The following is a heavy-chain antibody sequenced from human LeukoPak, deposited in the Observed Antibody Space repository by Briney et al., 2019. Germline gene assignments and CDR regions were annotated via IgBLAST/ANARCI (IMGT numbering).Heavy chain of an antibody. CDR1: GYTFTSYD. J-gene: IGHJ5*02. CDR2: MNPNSGNT. CDR3: ARVYDFWFSFDP. Sequence: EASVKVSCKASGYTFTSYDINWVRQATGQGLEWMGWMNPNSGNTGYAQKFQGRATTTRNTSISTAYMELSSLRSEDTAVYYCARVYDFWFSFDPWGQGTLVTVSS. V-gene: IGHV1-8*01. D-gene: IGHD3-3*01.